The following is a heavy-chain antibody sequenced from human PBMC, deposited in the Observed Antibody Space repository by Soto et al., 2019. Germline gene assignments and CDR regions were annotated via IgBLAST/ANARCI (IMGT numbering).Heavy chain of an antibody. J-gene: IGHJ4*02. D-gene: IGHD7-27*01. CDR3: AKNWNWGSLVH. V-gene: IGHV4-61*01. CDR1: GGSVSSGSYY. CDR2: IYYSGST. Sequence: PSGTLSLTCTVSGGSVSSGSYYWSWIRQPPGKGLEWIGYIYYSGSTNYNPSLKSRVTISVDTPKNQFSLKLSSVTAADTAVYYCAKNWNWGSLVHWGQGTLVTVSS.